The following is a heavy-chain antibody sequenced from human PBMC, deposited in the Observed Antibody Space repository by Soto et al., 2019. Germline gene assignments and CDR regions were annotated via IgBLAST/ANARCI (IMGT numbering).Heavy chain of an antibody. CDR1: GGSISSGDYY. Sequence: SETLSLTCTVSGGSISSGDYYWSWIRQPPGKGLEWIGYIYYSGSTYYNPSLKSRVTISVDTSKNQFSLKLSSVTAADTAVYYCARDRQLGDFDYWGQGTLVTVSS. D-gene: IGHD3-16*01. J-gene: IGHJ4*02. CDR2: IYYSGST. V-gene: IGHV4-30-4*01. CDR3: ARDRQLGDFDY.